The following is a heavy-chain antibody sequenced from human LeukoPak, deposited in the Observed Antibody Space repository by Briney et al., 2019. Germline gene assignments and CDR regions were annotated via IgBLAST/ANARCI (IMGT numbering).Heavy chain of an antibody. Sequence: SETLSLTCTVSGGSISSSNYYWGWIRQPPGKGLEWIGTLYYSGSASTYYNPSLKSRVTISVDTSKNQFSLKLSSVTAADTAVYYCARQIMSMRWLLFDYWGQGTLVTVSS. D-gene: IGHD5-24*01. CDR1: GGSISSSNYY. J-gene: IGHJ4*02. CDR3: ARQIMSMRWLLFDY. CDR2: LYYSGSAST. V-gene: IGHV4-39*01.